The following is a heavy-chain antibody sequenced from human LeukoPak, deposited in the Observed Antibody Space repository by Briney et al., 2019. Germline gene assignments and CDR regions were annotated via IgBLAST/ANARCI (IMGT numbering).Heavy chain of an antibody. CDR1: GGSISSGDYY. Sequence: SETLSLTCTVSGGSISSGDYYWSWVRQPPGKGLEWIGEIYHSGSTNYNPSLKSRVTISVDKSKNQFSLKLSSVTAADTAVYYCARAPIAAAEYFQHWGQGTLVTVSS. V-gene: IGHV4-4*02. CDR2: IYHSGST. CDR3: ARAPIAAAEYFQH. D-gene: IGHD6-13*01. J-gene: IGHJ1*01.